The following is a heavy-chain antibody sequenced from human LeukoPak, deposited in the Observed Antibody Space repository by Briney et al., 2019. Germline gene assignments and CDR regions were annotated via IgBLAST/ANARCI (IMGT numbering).Heavy chain of an antibody. D-gene: IGHD1-26*01. CDR3: ASGVYVGAIDYYYGMDV. Sequence: ASVKVSCKASGYTFTSYDINWVRPATGQGLEWMGWMNPNSGNTGYAQKFQGRVTMTRNTSISTAYMELSSLRSEDTAVYYCASGVYVGAIDYYYGMDVWGQGTTVTVSS. CDR2: MNPNSGNT. V-gene: IGHV1-8*01. CDR1: GYTFTSYD. J-gene: IGHJ6*02.